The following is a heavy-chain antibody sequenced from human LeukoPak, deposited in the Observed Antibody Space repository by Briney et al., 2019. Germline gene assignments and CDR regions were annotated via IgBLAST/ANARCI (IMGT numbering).Heavy chain of an antibody. Sequence: PSETLSLTCAVYGGSFSGYYWSWIRQPPGKGLEWIGEINHSGSTNYNPSLKSRVTISVDTSKNQFSLKLSSVTAADTAVYYCARHALLYYYYYYMDVWGKGTTVTISS. D-gene: IGHD3-10*01. CDR2: INHSGST. J-gene: IGHJ6*03. CDR3: ARHALLYYYYYYMDV. CDR1: GGSFSGYY. V-gene: IGHV4-34*01.